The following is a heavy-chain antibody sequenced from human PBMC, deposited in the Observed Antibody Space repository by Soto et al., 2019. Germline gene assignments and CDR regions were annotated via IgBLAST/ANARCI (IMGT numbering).Heavy chain of an antibody. D-gene: IGHD6-13*01. CDR2: MNPNSGNT. Sequence: QVQLVQSGAEMKKPGASVKVSCKASGYTFTSYDINWVRQATGQGLEWMGWMNPNSGNTGYAQKFQGRVTMTRNTSISTAYMELSSLRSEDTAVYYCARGSKGSSWYAYWFDPWGQGTLVTVSS. CDR1: GYTFTSYD. V-gene: IGHV1-8*01. CDR3: ARGSKGSSWYAYWFDP. J-gene: IGHJ5*02.